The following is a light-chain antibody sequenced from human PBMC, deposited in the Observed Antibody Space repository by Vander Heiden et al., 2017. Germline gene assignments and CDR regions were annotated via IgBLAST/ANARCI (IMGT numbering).Light chain of an antibody. Sequence: EIVMTQPPATLSVSPGERATLSCRASQSVSSNLAWYQQKPGQAPRLLIYGASTRATGIPARFSGSGSGTEFTLTISSLQSEDFAVYYCQQDNNWPPGTFGQGTKVEIK. CDR2: GAS. J-gene: IGKJ1*01. CDR3: QQDNNWPPGT. CDR1: QSVSSN. V-gene: IGKV3-15*01.